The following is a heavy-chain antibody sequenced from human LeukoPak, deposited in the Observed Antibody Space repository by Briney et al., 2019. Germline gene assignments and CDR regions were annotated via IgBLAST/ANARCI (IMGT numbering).Heavy chain of an antibody. CDR3: AREEAIGSSWYHTYYFDY. V-gene: IGHV3-21*01. CDR2: ISSSSSYI. D-gene: IGHD6-13*01. J-gene: IGHJ4*02. CDR1: GFTFSSYS. Sequence: GGSLRLSCVASGFTFSSYSMNWVRQAPGKGLEWVSSISSSSSYIYYADSVKGRFTISRDNAKNSLYLQMNSLRAEDTAVYYCAREEAIGSSWYHTYYFDYWGQGTLVTVSS.